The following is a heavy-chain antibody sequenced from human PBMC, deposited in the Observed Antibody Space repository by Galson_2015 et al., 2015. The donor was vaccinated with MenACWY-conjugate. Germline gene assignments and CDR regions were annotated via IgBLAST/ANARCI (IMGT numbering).Heavy chain of an antibody. V-gene: IGHV1-46*01. CDR3: ARVGYCSSPTCYLAFFDY. Sequence: CTASGYTFSSYHMHWVRQAPGQGLEWMGIINPSGGGTSSAQKFQGRVTMTRDTSTSTVYMELSSLRSEDTAVYYCARVGYCSSPTCYLAFFDYWGQGTLVTVSS. D-gene: IGHD2-2*01. CDR2: INPSGGGT. CDR1: GYTFSSYH. J-gene: IGHJ4*02.